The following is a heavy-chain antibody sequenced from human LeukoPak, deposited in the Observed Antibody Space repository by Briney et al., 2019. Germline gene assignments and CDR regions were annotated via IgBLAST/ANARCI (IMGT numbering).Heavy chain of an antibody. CDR3: ASITMVRGVNY. CDR2: IYYSGST. V-gene: IGHV4-30-4*08. J-gene: IGHJ4*02. CDR1: GGSISSGDYY. D-gene: IGHD3-10*01. Sequence: SQTLPLTCTVSGGSISSGDYYWSWIRQPPGKGLEWIGYIYYSGSTCYNPSLKSRVTISVDTSKNQFSLKLSSVTAAATAVYYCASITMVRGVNYWGQGTLVTVSS.